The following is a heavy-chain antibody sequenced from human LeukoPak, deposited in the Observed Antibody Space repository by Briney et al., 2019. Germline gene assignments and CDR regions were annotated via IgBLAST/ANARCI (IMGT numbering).Heavy chain of an antibody. CDR2: ISYDGSNK. CDR1: GFTFSSYG. CDR3: AKEISGEGYSADY. Sequence: GGSLRLSCAASGFTFSSYGMHWVRQAPGKGLEWVAVISYDGSNKYYADSVKGRFTISRDNSKNTLYLQMNSLRAEDTAVYYCAKEISGEGYSADYWGQGTLVTVSS. D-gene: IGHD3-3*01. V-gene: IGHV3-30*18. J-gene: IGHJ4*02.